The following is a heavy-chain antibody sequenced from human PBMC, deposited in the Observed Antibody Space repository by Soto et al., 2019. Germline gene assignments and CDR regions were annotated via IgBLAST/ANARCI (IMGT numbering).Heavy chain of an antibody. CDR2: IWYDGSNK. CDR3: ASSIN. J-gene: IGHJ4*02. CDR1: GFPFSSYG. V-gene: IGHV3-33*03. Sequence: GESLKISCAASGFPFSSYGMHWVRQAPGKGLDWVGVIWYDGSNKDYAESVKGRFTISRDNSKNMLYLQMNSLRADDTAVYYCASSINWGQGTLVTVS.